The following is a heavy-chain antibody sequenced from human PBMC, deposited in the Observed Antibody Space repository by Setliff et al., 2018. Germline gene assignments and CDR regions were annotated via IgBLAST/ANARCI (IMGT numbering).Heavy chain of an antibody. V-gene: IGHV1-8*01. CDR1: GYTFTSYD. D-gene: IGHD6-19*01. Sequence: ASVKVSCKASGYTFTSYDINWVRQATGQGLEWIGWMNPNSANTGCAQKFQGRVTMTRDTSISTAYLELSSLRSEDTAVYYCARGADRDSSSQFIQHWGQGTLVTVS. CDR3: ARGADRDSSSQFIQH. J-gene: IGHJ1*01. CDR2: MNPNSANT.